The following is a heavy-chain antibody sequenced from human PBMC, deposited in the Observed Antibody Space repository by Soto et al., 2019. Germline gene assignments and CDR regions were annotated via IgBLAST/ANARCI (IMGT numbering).Heavy chain of an antibody. Sequence: SETLFLTCAVYGGSFSGYYWSWIRQPPGMGLEWIGEINHSGSTNYNPSLKSRVTISVDTSKNQFSLKLSSVTAADTAVYYCARLVRRNSSKYYYYYYYMDVWGKGTTVTVSS. CDR3: ARLVRRNSSKYYYYYYYMDV. CDR2: INHSGST. V-gene: IGHV4-34*01. D-gene: IGHD2-8*02. J-gene: IGHJ6*03. CDR1: GGSFSGYY.